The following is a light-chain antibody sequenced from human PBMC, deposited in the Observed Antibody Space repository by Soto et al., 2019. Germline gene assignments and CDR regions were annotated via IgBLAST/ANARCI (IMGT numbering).Light chain of an antibody. V-gene: IGKV3-11*01. CDR1: QSVSSY. CDR2: DAS. Sequence: IVLTQSPANISMSPGETATLSCRASQSVSSYLAWYQQKPGQAPRLLIYDASNRATGIPARFSGSGSGTDFTLTISSLEPEDFALYYCQQELTFGGGTKVDIK. CDR3: QQELT. J-gene: IGKJ4*01.